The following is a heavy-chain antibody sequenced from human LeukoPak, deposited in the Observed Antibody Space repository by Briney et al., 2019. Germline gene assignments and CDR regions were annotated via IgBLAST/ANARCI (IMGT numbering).Heavy chain of an antibody. CDR1: GGSISSSSYY. CDR2: IYYSGST. CDR3: ARGGDSSSWTSFDL. V-gene: IGHV4-39*01. D-gene: IGHD6-13*01. Sequence: SETLSLTCTVSGGSISSSSYYWGWIRQPPGKGLEWIGSIYYSGSTYYNPSLKSRVTISVDTSKNQFSLKLSSVAAADTAVYYCARGGDSSSWTSFDLWGRGTLVTVSS. J-gene: IGHJ2*01.